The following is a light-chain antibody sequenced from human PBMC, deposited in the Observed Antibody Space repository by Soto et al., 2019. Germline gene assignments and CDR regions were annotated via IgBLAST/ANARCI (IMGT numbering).Light chain of an antibody. J-gene: IGKJ1*01. Sequence: EIVMTQSPATLSVSPGERATLSCRAGQSVFSSLAWFQQRPGQAPRLLIYGSATRATGIPARFSGSGSGTEFTLTISSLQSEDSAVYYCQQYHNWPAFGQGTKVDIK. CDR3: QQYHNWPA. CDR2: GSA. V-gene: IGKV3-15*01. CDR1: QSVFSS.